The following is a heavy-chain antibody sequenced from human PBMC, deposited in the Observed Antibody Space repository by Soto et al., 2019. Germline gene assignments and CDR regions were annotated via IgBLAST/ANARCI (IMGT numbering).Heavy chain of an antibody. CDR3: ARVADPYSGYDNYYYMDV. V-gene: IGHV3-33*01. D-gene: IGHD5-12*01. J-gene: IGHJ6*03. Sequence: GGSLRLSCAASGFTFSSYGMHWVRQAPGKGLEWVAVIWYDGSNKYYADSLKGRFTISRDNSKNTMYLQMNRLRAEDTAVYYCARVADPYSGYDNYYYMDVWGKGTRV. CDR2: IWYDGSNK. CDR1: GFTFSSYG.